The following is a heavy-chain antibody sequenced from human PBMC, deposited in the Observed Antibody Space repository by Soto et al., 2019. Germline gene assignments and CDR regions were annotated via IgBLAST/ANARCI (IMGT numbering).Heavy chain of an antibody. CDR2: ISSSSRYI. D-gene: IGHD1-26*01. CDR1: GFTFSSYS. V-gene: IGHV3-21*01. J-gene: IGHJ5*02. Sequence: GGSLRVSCAASGFTFSSYSMNWVRQAPGKGLEWVSSISSSSRYIYYADSVKGRFTISRDNAKNSLYLQMNSLRAEDTAVYYCAGDLLGGLLGPSGFDPWGQGTLVTVDS. CDR3: AGDLLGGLLGPSGFDP.